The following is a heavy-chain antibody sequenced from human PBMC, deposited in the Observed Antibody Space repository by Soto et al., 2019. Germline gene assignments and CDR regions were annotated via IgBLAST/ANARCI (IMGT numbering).Heavy chain of an antibody. CDR2: INSDGSST. CDR1: GFTFSSYW. J-gene: IGHJ4*02. V-gene: IGHV3-74*01. Sequence: GGSLRLSCAASGFTFSSYWMHWARPDTGKGLVWVSRINSDGSSTSYADSVKGRFTISRDNAKNTLYLQMNSLRAEDTAVYYCARWEYYYDSSGYYPPLDYWGQGTLVTVSS. CDR3: ARWEYYYDSSGYYPPLDY. D-gene: IGHD3-22*01.